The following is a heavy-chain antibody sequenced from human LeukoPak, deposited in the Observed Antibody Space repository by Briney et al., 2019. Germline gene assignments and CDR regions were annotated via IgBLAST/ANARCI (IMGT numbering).Heavy chain of an antibody. CDR1: GFTFSDYY. CDR2: IYSDNT. D-gene: IGHD4/OR15-4a*01. V-gene: IGHV3-53*01. J-gene: IGHJ4*02. CDR3: ARRAGAYSRPYDY. Sequence: GGSLRLSCAASGFTFSDYYMSWIRQAPGKGLEWVSFIYSDNTHYSDSVKGRFTISRDNSKNTLYLQMNSLRAEDTAVYYCARRAGAYSRPYDYWGQGTLVTVSS.